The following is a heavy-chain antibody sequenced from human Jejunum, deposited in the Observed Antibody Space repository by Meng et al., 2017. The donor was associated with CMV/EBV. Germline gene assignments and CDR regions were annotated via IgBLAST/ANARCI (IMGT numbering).Heavy chain of an antibody. J-gene: IGHJ4*02. V-gene: IGHV3-48*04. Sequence: SFAASGFTFSSYSMNWVRQAPGKGLEWVSYISSSTKYYVDSVKGRFTVSRDNAKNSLYLQMNSLRAEDTAVYYCVRGQLVPFDYWGPGILVTVSS. D-gene: IGHD6-6*01. CDR1: GFTFSSYS. CDR2: ISSSTK. CDR3: VRGQLVPFDY.